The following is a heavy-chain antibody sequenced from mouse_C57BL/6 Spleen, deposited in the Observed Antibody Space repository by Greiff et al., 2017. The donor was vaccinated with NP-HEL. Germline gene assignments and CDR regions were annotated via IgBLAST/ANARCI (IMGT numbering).Heavy chain of an antibody. CDR2: INPSNGGT. CDR3: ARAYYSNYVDYAMDY. J-gene: IGHJ4*01. D-gene: IGHD2-5*01. Sequence: QVQLKQPGTELVKPGASVKLSCKASGYTFTSYWMHWVKQRPGQGLEWIGNINPSNGGTNYNEKFKSKATLTVDKSSSTAYMQLSSLTSEDSAVYYCARAYYSNYVDYAMDYWGQGTSVTVSS. CDR1: GYTFTSYW. V-gene: IGHV1-53*01.